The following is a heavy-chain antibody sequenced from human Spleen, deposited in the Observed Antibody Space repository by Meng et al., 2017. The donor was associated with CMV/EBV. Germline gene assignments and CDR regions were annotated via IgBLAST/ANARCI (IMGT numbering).Heavy chain of an antibody. V-gene: IGHV5-51*01. D-gene: IGHD2-2*01. CDR2: IYPGDSDT. J-gene: IGHJ5*02. Sequence: GESLKISCKGSGYSFTSYWIGWVRQMPGKGLEWMGIIYPGDSDTTYSPSFQGQVTISADTSISTTYLQWSSLRASDTAVYYCARQLDTRTWDNWFDPWGQGTLVTVSS. CDR3: ARQLDTRTWDNWFDP. CDR1: GYSFTSYW.